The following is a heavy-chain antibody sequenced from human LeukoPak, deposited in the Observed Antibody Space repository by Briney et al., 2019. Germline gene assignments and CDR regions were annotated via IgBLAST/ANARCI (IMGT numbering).Heavy chain of an antibody. CDR3: AKVAIYSSGRVLEYGYFDY. Sequence: PGRSLRLSCAASGFTFSSYGMHWVRQAPGKGLEWVAVIWYDGSNKYYADSVKGRFTISRDNSKNTLYLQMNSLRAEDTAVYYCAKVAIYSSGRVLEYGYFDYWGQGTLVTVSS. D-gene: IGHD6-19*01. V-gene: IGHV3-33*06. CDR1: GFTFSSYG. CDR2: IWYDGSNK. J-gene: IGHJ4*02.